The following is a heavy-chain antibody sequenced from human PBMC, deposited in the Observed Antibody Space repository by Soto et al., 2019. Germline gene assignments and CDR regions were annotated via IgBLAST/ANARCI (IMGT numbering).Heavy chain of an antibody. D-gene: IGHD2-2*01. CDR1: GGSISSYY. V-gene: IGHV4-59*01. CDR3: ARDWRGYCSSTSCYGIYYYMDV. CDR2: IYYSGST. J-gene: IGHJ6*03. Sequence: SETLSLTCTVSGGSISSYYWSWIRQPPGKGLEWIGYIYYSGSTNYNPSLKSRVTISVDTSKNQFSLKLSSVTAADTAVYYCARDWRGYCSSTSCYGIYYYMDVWGKGTTVTVSS.